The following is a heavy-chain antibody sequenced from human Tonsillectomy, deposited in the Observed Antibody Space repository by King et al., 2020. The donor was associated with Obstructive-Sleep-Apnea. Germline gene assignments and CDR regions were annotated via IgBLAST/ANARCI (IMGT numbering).Heavy chain of an antibody. CDR1: GGSISSGGYY. D-gene: IGHD3-10*01. V-gene: IGHV4-31*03. Sequence: VQLQESGPGLVKPSQTLSLTCTVSGGSISSGGYYWSWIRQHPGKGLEWIGYIYYSGSTYYNPSLKSRVTISVDTSKNQFSLKLSSVTAADTAVYYCAGVTMVRGVPKPYFDYWGQGTLVTVSS. CDR2: IYYSGST. J-gene: IGHJ4*02. CDR3: AGVTMVRGVPKPYFDY.